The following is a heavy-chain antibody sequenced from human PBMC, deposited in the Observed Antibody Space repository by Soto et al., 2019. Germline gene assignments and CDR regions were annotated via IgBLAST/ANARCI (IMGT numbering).Heavy chain of an antibody. J-gene: IGHJ3*02. CDR1: GYTFTSYY. CDR2: INPSGGST. D-gene: IGHD3-16*01. V-gene: IGHV1-46*01. CDR3: ARDVMITFGGVMGDAFDI. Sequence: ASVKVSCKASGYTFTSYYMHWVRQAPGQGLEWMGIINPSGGSTSYAQKFQGRVTMTRDTSTSTVYMELSSLRAEDMAVYYCARDVMITFGGVMGDAFDIWGQGTMVTVSS.